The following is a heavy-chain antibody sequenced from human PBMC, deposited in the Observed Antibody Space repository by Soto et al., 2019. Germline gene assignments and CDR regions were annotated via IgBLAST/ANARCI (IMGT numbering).Heavy chain of an antibody. CDR1: GDTFTGYY. Sequence: QVQLVQSGAEVKKPGASVKVSCKASGDTFTGYYMHWVRQAPGQGLEWMGWINPNSGGTNYAQKFQGWVTMTRDTSISTAYRELSMLRSDDTAVYYCARDQGIAAAGTPFDYWGQGTLVTVSS. CDR3: ARDQGIAAAGTPFDY. V-gene: IGHV1-2*04. J-gene: IGHJ4*02. D-gene: IGHD6-13*01. CDR2: INPNSGGT.